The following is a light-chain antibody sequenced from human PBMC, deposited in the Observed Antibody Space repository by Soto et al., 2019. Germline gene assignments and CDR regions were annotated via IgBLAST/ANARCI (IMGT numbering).Light chain of an antibody. CDR2: GAS. CDR1: QSVSNNY. CDR3: QQYGNSLPWT. V-gene: IGKV3-20*01. J-gene: IGKJ1*01. Sequence: EIVLTQSPGTLSLSPGERATISCRASQSVSNNYLGWYQQKPGQAPRLLVYGASRRATGIPDRFSGSGSGTDFTLTISGLEADDFAVYYCQQYGNSLPWTFGQGTKVEIK.